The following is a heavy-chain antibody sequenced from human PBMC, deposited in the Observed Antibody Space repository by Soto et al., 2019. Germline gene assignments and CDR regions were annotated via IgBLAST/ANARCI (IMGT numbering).Heavy chain of an antibody. V-gene: IGHV1-69*06. J-gene: IGHJ4*02. D-gene: IGHD4-17*01. CDR2: TNGNLGTG. CDR3: ARRDSHGYFRYFDN. Sequence: QVQLVQSGAEVKRPGSSVKVSCKASGGTFRSYPISWVRQAPGQGFGWMGGTNGNLGTGNYAQKFRGRLTITTDISTPTAYMELSSLTSEDTAVYYCARRDSHGYFRYFDNWGQGTLVTVSS. CDR1: GGTFRSYP.